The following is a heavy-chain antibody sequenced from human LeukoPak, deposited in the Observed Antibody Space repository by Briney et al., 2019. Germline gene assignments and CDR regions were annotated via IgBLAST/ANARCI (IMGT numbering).Heavy chain of an antibody. Sequence: ASVTVSCKPSGYTFTSYYMHWVRQAPGHGLEWMGLIRPSGARTIYAQKFQGRVTKTRDTSTSTVYMELSSLRSEDTAVYYCARDYREWGPLWFGELRGGYFDYWGEGTLVSVSS. CDR3: ARDYREWGPLWFGELRGGYFDY. V-gene: IGHV1-46*01. D-gene: IGHD3-10*01. CDR2: IRPSGART. J-gene: IGHJ4*02. CDR1: GYTFTSYY.